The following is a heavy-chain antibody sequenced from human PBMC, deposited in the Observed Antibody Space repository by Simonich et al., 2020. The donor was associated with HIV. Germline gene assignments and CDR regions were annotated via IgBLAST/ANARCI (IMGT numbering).Heavy chain of an antibody. Sequence: VQSGAEVKKPGASVKVSCKASGYTFTDYNIHWVRQAPGQGLEWMGRVNPNSGGTDYTQKFQGRVTMTRDKSITTAYMELSRLRSDDTAFYYCATHGPGSYSSALDIWGQGTMVTVSS. CDR2: VNPNSGGT. V-gene: IGHV1-2*06. D-gene: IGHD1-26*01. J-gene: IGHJ3*02. CDR3: ATHGPGSYSSALDI. CDR1: GYTFTDYN.